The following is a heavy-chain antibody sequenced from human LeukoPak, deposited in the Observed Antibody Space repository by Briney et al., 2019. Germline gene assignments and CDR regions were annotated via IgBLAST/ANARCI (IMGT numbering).Heavy chain of an antibody. D-gene: IGHD6-6*01. J-gene: IGHJ4*02. V-gene: IGHV3-33*06. CDR2: IWYDGSNK. CDR3: AKRGGSSGYFFEY. Sequence: PGRSLRLSCAASGFTFSSYAMHWVRQAPGKGLDWVAVIWYDGSNKYYADSVKGRFTNSRDNSKNTMYLQMNSLRVEDTAVYYCAKRGGSSGYFFEYCGQGTQVTVSS. CDR1: GFTFSSYA.